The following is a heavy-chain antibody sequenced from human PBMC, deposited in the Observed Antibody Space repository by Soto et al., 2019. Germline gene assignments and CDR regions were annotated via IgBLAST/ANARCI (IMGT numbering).Heavy chain of an antibody. D-gene: IGHD1-20*01. V-gene: IGHV4-59*01. CDR2: ISYSGNT. CDR1: GGSISSFY. CDR3: ARDSGITGTFDY. Sequence: SETLSLTCTVSGGSISSFYWSWIRQPPGKGLEWIGYISYSGNTNYNPSLKSRVTISEGTSKNQFSLRLRSVTAADTAVYYCARDSGITGTFDYWGQGTLVTVSS. J-gene: IGHJ4*02.